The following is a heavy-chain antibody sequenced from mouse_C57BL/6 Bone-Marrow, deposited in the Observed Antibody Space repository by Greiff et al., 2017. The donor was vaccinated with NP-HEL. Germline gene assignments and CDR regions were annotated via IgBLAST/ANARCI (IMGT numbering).Heavy chain of an antibody. CDR2: IHPNSGST. CDR1: GYTFTSYW. J-gene: IGHJ2*01. CDR3: ARRWYYGSSYFLDY. D-gene: IGHD1-1*01. Sequence: QVQLQQPGAELVKPGASVKLSCKASGYTFTSYWMHWVKQRPGQGLEWIGMIHPNSGSTNYNEKFKSKATLTVDKSSSTAYMQLSSLTSEDSAVYYCARRWYYGSSYFLDYWGQGTTLTVSS. V-gene: IGHV1-64*01.